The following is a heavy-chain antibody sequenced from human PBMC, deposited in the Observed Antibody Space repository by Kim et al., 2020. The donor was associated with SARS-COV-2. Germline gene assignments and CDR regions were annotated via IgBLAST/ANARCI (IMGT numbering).Heavy chain of an antibody. CDR2: NK. J-gene: IGHJ3*01. Sequence: NKYYADSVKGRFTLSRDNSKNTLYLQMNSLRTEDTAVYYCARGSLGAFDVWGQGTMVTVSS. CDR3: ARGSLGAFDV. V-gene: IGHV3-30*01.